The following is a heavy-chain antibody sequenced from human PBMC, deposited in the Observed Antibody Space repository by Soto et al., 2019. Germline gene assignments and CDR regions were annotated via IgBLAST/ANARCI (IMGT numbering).Heavy chain of an antibody. V-gene: IGHV3-33*01. CDR2: IWHDGKNK. Sequence: QVQVVESGGGVVQPGTSLRLSCAASGFTFSNFGMHWVRQAPGKGLEWVAVIWHDGKNKYYADSAKGRFTISRDNSKNTLYLQMNSLRAEDTAVYYCARDPGQDEAMDYWGHGTLVTVSS. CDR3: ARDPGQDEAMDY. J-gene: IGHJ4*01. CDR1: GFTFSNFG.